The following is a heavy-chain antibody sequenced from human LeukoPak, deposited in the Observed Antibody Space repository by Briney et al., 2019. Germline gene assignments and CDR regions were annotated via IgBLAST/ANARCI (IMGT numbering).Heavy chain of an antibody. CDR2: FYSGGST. CDR1: GFTVSSKY. D-gene: IGHD5-18*01. Sequence: GGSLRLSCAASGFTVSSKYMSWVRQAPGKGLEWVSVFYSGGSTFYADSVKGRFTISRDSSKNTLYLQMNSLRVEDTAVYYCAGAGVDAGYSYGGDFFDSWGQGTLVTVSS. J-gene: IGHJ4*02. CDR3: AGAGVDAGYSYGGDFFDS. V-gene: IGHV3-66*01.